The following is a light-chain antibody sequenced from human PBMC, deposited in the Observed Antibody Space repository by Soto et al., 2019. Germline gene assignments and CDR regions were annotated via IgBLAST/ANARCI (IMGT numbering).Light chain of an antibody. CDR3: QQYGSSPFT. CDR1: QSVSSNY. Sequence: EIVLTQSPGTLSLSPGERATLSCRASQSVSSNYLAWHQQKPGQAPRLLIYGASSRAAGIPDRFRGSGSETDFTLTISRLEPEDFAVYYCQQYGSSPFTFGPGTKVDMK. J-gene: IGKJ3*01. CDR2: GAS. V-gene: IGKV3-20*01.